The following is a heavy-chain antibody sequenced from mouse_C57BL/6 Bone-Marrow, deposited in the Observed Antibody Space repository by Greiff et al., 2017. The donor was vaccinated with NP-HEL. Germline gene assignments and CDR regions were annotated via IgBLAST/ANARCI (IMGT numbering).Heavy chain of an antibody. D-gene: IGHD1-1*01. Sequence: DVMLVESGGGLVKPGGSLKLSCAASGFTFSSYAMSWVRQTPEKRLEWVATISDGGSYTYYPDNVKGRFTISRDNAKNNLYLQMSHLKSEDTAMYYCARVTTVGYFDVWGTGTTVTVSS. J-gene: IGHJ1*03. CDR2: ISDGGSYT. V-gene: IGHV5-4*03. CDR3: ARVTTVGYFDV. CDR1: GFTFSSYA.